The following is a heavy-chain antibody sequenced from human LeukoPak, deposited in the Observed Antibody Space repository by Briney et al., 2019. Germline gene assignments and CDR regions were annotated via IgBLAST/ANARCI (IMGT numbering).Heavy chain of an antibody. CDR3: AGSLRDYGDHEGAFDI. Sequence: ASVKVSCKASGYTFTSYGISWVRQAPGQGLEWMGWISAYNGNTNYAQKPQGRVTMTTDTSTSTAYMELRSLRSDDTAVYYCAGSLRDYGDHEGAFDIWGQGTMVTVSS. CDR1: GYTFTSYG. V-gene: IGHV1-18*01. D-gene: IGHD4-17*01. CDR2: ISAYNGNT. J-gene: IGHJ3*02.